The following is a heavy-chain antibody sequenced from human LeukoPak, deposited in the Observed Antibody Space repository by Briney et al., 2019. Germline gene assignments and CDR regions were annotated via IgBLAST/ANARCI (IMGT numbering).Heavy chain of an antibody. V-gene: IGHV1-46*01. J-gene: IGHJ4*02. D-gene: IGHD3-22*01. Sequence: ASLKLSCKASGYTFTNYYMHWVRQAPGHGLVWMGIIYPSGGGSSYAQKFKGRVTMTRDTSASTVYMELSSLTSGDTALYYCARAYSGYSIDFWGQGTLVTVSS. CDR2: IYPSGGGS. CDR3: ARAYSGYSIDF. CDR1: GYTFTNYY.